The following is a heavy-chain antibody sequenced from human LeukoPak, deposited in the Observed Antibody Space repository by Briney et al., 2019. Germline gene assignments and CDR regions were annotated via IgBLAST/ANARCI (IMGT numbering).Heavy chain of an antibody. D-gene: IGHD3-10*01. CDR1: GFTFSSYW. J-gene: IGHJ6*03. V-gene: IGHV3-7*01. CDR3: ARDALILLWFGELFMDV. CDR2: IKQDGSEK. Sequence: GGSLRLSCAASGFTFSSYWMNWVRQAPGKGLEWVANIKQDGSEKYYVDSVKGRFTISRDNAKNSLYLQMNSLRAEETAVYYCARDALILLWFGELFMDVWGKGTTVTVSS.